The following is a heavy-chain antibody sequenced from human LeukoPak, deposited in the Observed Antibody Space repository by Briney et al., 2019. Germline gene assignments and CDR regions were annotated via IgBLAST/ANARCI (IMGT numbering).Heavy chain of an antibody. CDR3: AREGGRITLVWGVKASYYYGMDV. CDR1: GFTFSSYG. J-gene: IGHJ6*02. Sequence: GGSLRLSRAASGFTFSSYGMHWVRQAPGKGLEWVAVVWYDGSNEYYADSVKGRFTISRDNSKNTLYLQMNNLRAEDTAVYYCAREGGRITLVWGVKASYYYGMDVWGQGTTVTVSS. CDR2: VWYDGSNE. D-gene: IGHD3-10*01. V-gene: IGHV3-33*01.